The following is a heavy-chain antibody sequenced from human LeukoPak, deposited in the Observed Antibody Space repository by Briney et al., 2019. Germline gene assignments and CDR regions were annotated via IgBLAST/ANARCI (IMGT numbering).Heavy chain of an antibody. J-gene: IGHJ4*02. D-gene: IGHD2-15*01. V-gene: IGHV3-7*01. CDR3: ARDFGYVVVAATLDY. Sequence: GGSLRLSCAASGFTFSSYWMSWVRQAPGKGLEWVANIKQDGSEKYYVDSVKGRFTISRDNAKNSLYLQMNSLRAKDTAVHYCARDFGYVVVAATLDYWGQGTLVTVSS. CDR1: GFTFSSYW. CDR2: IKQDGSEK.